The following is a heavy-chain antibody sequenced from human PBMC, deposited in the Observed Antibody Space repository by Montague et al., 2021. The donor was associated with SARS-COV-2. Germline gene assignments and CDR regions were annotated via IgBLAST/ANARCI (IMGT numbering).Heavy chain of an antibody. CDR1: GGSISNSNYY. V-gene: IGHV4-39*01. CDR3: ARRWTGGGYCHASH. CDR2: VYYSGNT. Sequence: SETLSLTCTVSGGSISNSNYYWGWIRQPPGKGLEWIGSVYYSGNTYHNPSLKSRVYISVDTSKSQLSLKVMSVTAADTAVYYCARRWTGGGYCHASHWGQGTLVTVSS. D-gene: IGHD2-21*02. J-gene: IGHJ4*02.